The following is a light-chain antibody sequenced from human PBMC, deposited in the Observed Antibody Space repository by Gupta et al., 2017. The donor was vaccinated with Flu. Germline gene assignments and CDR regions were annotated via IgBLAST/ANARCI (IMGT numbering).Light chain of an antibody. J-gene: IGLJ2*01. CDR3: SSDAGSNNLV. Sequence: SALTQPPSAPGSPGQSVTISCTGTRSDVGGYNYVSWYQQHPANARNLMIYEVSKRASGVPGRFSGSKSGNTASLTVSVRQAEDDADYYCSSDAGSNNLVFGGGTKLTVL. V-gene: IGLV2-8*01. CDR1: RSDVGGYNY. CDR2: EVS.